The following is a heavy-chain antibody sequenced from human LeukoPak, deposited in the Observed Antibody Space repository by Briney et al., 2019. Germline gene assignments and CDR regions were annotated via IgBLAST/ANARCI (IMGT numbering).Heavy chain of an antibody. CDR1: GFTVSNNW. CDR3: ARDPSAVRANTYA. D-gene: IGHD2-2*01. J-gene: IGHJ5*02. Sequence: GGSLRLSCAASGFTVSNNWMTLVRQAPGKGLEWVSLIYSDGSTYYAESVKGRFTISRDHSKNTLYLQMNSLRAEDTAVYYCARDPSAVRANTYAWGQGTLVTVSS. CDR2: IYSDGST. V-gene: IGHV3-66*01.